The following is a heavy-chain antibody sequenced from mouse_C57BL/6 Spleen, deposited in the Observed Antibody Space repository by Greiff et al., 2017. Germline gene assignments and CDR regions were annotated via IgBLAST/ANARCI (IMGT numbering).Heavy chain of an antibody. CDR1: GFSLTSYG. Sequence: VKLQESGPGLVQPSQSLSITCTVSGFSLTSYGVHWVRQSPGKGLEWLGVIWSGGSTDYNAAFISRLSISKDNSKSQVFFKMNSLQADDTAIYYCASHYDYGEGFAYWGQGTLVTVSA. J-gene: IGHJ3*01. V-gene: IGHV2-2*01. D-gene: IGHD2-4*01. CDR3: ASHYDYGEGFAY. CDR2: IWSGGST.